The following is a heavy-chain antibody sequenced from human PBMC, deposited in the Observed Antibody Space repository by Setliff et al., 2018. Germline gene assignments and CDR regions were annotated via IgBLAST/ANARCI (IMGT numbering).Heavy chain of an antibody. CDR1: GFTFSSYA. Sequence: GGSLRLSCAASGFTFSSYAMSWVRQAPGRGLEWVSVISGSGGSTYYADSVKGRFTISRDNSKNTLYLQMNSLRAEDTAVYYCAKNGFGVVALGVNNWFDPWGQGTLVTVSS. CDR2: ISGSGGST. J-gene: IGHJ5*02. D-gene: IGHD3-10*01. CDR3: AKNGFGVVALGVNNWFDP. V-gene: IGHV3-23*01.